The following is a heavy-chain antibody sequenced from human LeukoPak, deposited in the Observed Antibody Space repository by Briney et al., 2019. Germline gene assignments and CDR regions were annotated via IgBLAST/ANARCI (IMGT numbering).Heavy chain of an antibody. D-gene: IGHD1-26*01. CDR3: ARGGRWELTTFDY. CDR1: GGSISSGSFY. Sequence: SETLSLTCTVSGGSISSGSFYWGWIRQPPGKGLEWIGSISYNGSAYYNPSLKSRVTIFVDTSKNQFSLKLSSVTAADTAVYYCARGGRWELTTFDYWGQGTLVTVSS. V-gene: IGHV4-39*07. CDR2: ISYNGSA. J-gene: IGHJ4*02.